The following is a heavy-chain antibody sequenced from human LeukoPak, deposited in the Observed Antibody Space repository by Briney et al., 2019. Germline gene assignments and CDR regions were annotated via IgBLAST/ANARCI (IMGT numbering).Heavy chain of an antibody. Sequence: GGSLRLSCAASGFTFSSYSMNWVRQAPGKGLEWVSSISSSSSYIYYADSVKGRFTISRDNAKNSLYLQMNSLRAEDTAVYYCARGAPSSVYCSGGSCYKGAFDIWGQGTMVTVSS. J-gene: IGHJ3*02. V-gene: IGHV3-21*01. CDR1: GFTFSSYS. CDR3: ARGAPSSVYCSGGSCYKGAFDI. CDR2: ISSSSSYI. D-gene: IGHD2-15*01.